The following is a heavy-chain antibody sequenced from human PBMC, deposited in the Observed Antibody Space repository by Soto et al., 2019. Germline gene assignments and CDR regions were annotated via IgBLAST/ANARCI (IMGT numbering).Heavy chain of an antibody. J-gene: IGHJ3*02. CDR3: ARQGDYGDYDAFDI. CDR1: GGSISSYC. V-gene: IGHV4-59*08. CDR2: IYYSGST. Sequence: ALETLFLTCTVSGGSISSYCWSWIRQPPGKGLEWIGYIYYSGSTNYNPSLKSRVTISVDTSKNQFSLKLSSVTAADTAVYYCARQGDYGDYDAFDIWGQGTMVTVSS. D-gene: IGHD4-17*01.